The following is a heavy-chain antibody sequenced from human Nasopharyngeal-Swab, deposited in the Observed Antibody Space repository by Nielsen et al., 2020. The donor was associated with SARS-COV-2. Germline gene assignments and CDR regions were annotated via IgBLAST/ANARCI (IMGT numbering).Heavy chain of an antibody. Sequence: GESLKISCAASGFTFSSYGMHWVRQAPGKGLEWVAVIWYDGSNKYYADSVKGRFTISRDNSKNTLYLQMNSLRAEDTAAYYCARDGCSSTSCYGAMYYYYYMDVWGKGTTVTVSS. CDR3: ARDGCSSTSCYGAMYYYYYMDV. D-gene: IGHD2-2*01. V-gene: IGHV3-33*01. CDR1: GFTFSSYG. CDR2: IWYDGSNK. J-gene: IGHJ6*03.